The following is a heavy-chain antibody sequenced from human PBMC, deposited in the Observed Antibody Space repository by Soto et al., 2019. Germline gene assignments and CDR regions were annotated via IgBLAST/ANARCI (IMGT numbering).Heavy chain of an antibody. CDR1: GFTFSSYA. J-gene: IGHJ4*02. Sequence: EVQLLESGGGLVQPGGSLRLSCAASGFTFSSYAMSWVRQAPGKGLEWVSAISGSGGSTYYADSVKGRFTISRDNSKNTLYLQLNSLRAEDTAVYYCAKPLGGELGFDYWGQGTLVTVSS. CDR2: ISGSGGST. V-gene: IGHV3-23*01. D-gene: IGHD1-26*01. CDR3: AKPLGGELGFDY.